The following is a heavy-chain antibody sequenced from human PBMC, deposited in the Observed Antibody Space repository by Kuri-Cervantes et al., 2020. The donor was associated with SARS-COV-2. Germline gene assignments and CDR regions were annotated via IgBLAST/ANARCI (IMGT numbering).Heavy chain of an antibody. J-gene: IGHJ4*02. CDR1: GFTFSSYG. Sequence: GESLKISCATSGFTFSSYGMHWVRQAPGKGLVWVSRINSDGSSTSYADSVKGRFTISRDNAKNTLYLQMNSLRAEDTAVYYCARDYYDSSGVYWGQGTLVTVSS. D-gene: IGHD3-22*01. CDR2: INSDGSST. CDR3: ARDYYDSSGVY. V-gene: IGHV3-74*01.